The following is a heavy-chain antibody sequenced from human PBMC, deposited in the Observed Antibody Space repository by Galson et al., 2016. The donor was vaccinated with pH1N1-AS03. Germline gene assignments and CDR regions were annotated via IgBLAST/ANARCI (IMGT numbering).Heavy chain of an antibody. CDR1: GYAFTDYY. J-gene: IGHJ3*01. CDR2: INTDSGGT. D-gene: IGHD6-13*01. V-gene: IGHV1-2*02. Sequence: SVKVSCKASGYAFTDYYMHLLRQAPGQGLEWMAWINTDSGGTDYAQKFQGRVTMTRDASISTTYMELSSLRSDDTAVYYCVRGSPHSSSTNYAFEFWGQGTMVTVSS. CDR3: VRGSPHSSSTNYAFEF.